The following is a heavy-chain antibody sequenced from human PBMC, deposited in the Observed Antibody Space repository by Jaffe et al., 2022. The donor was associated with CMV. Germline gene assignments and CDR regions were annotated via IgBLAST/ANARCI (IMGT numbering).Heavy chain of an antibody. CDR3: ARDLCGGDCYDPPDAFDI. CDR2: IWYDGSNK. V-gene: IGHV3-33*08. D-gene: IGHD2-21*02. J-gene: IGHJ3*02. Sequence: QVQLVESGGGVVQPGRSLRLSCAASGFTFSSYGMHWVRQAPGKGLEWVAVIWYDGSNKYYADSVKGRFTISRDNSKNTLYLQMNSLRAEDTAVYYCARDLCGGDCYDPPDAFDIWGQGTMVTVSS. CDR1: GFTFSSYG.